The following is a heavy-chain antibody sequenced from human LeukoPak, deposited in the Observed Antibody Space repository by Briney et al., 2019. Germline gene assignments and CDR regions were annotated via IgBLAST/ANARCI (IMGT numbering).Heavy chain of an antibody. CDR3: ARERMYSGSGSTYPYYDY. J-gene: IGHJ4*02. CDR2: IKPDGSKK. CDR1: GFTFSSYA. V-gene: IGHV3-7*01. D-gene: IGHD3-10*01. Sequence: QPGGSLRLSCAASGFTFSSYAMSWVRQSPGKGLEWVANIKPDGSKKYFMDSVKGRFTISRDNAKNALYLEMNSLRAEDTAEYFCARERMYSGSGSTYPYYDYWGQGTLVTVSS.